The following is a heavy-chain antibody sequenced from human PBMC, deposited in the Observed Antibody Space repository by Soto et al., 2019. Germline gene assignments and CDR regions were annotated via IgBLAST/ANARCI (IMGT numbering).Heavy chain of an antibody. CDR2: IYYSGST. Sequence: PSETLSLTCIVSGGSISSDSHYWDWIRQPPGKGLEWIGSIYYSGSTYYNPSLKSRVTISVDTSKNPFSLKLTSVTAADTAVYYCARQTASHHFDSWGQGTLVTVSS. CDR3: ARQTASHHFDS. CDR1: GGSISSDSHY. J-gene: IGHJ4*02. V-gene: IGHV4-39*01. D-gene: IGHD6-25*01.